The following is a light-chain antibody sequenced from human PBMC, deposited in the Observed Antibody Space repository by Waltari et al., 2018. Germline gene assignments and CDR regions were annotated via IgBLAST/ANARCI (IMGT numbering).Light chain of an antibody. CDR3: CSYAGSYTFMV. V-gene: IGLV2-11*01. J-gene: IGLJ2*01. Sequence: QSALTQPRSVSGSPGQSVTISCTGPSSDVGGYHYVSWYQRHPGKAPKLMIYDVSKRPSGVPDRFSGSKSGNTASLTISGLQAEDEADYYCCSYAGSYTFMVFGGGTKLTVL. CDR2: DVS. CDR1: SSDVGGYHY.